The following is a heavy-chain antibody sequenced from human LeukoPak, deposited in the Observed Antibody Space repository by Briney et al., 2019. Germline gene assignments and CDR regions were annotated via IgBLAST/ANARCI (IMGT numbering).Heavy chain of an antibody. CDR3: TRRWAGGQTFDS. CDR2: LSPGDSGA. D-gene: IGHD3-16*01. CDR1: GYSLTNYW. V-gene: IGHV5-51*01. J-gene: IGHJ3*01. Sequence: GESLKISCKGSGYSLTNYWIGWVRQMPGKGLERMGMLSPGDSGATYSPSFQGQVTISADKSISTAYLHWSSLKASDTAMYYCTRRWAGGQTFDSWGQGTMVTVSS.